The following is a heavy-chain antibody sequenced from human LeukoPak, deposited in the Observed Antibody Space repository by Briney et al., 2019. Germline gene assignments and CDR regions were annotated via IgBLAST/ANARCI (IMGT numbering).Heavy chain of an antibody. CDR3: ARGARYYDFWSGYYTNWFDP. CDR2: ISAYNGNT. J-gene: IGHJ5*02. D-gene: IGHD3-3*01. V-gene: IGHV1-18*01. Sequence: ASVKVSCKASGYTFTSYGISWVRQAPGQGLEWMGWISAYNGNTNYAQKFQGRVTMTRNTSISTAYMELSSLRSEDTAVYYCARGARYYDFWSGYYTNWFDPWGQGTLVTVSS. CDR1: GYTFTSYG.